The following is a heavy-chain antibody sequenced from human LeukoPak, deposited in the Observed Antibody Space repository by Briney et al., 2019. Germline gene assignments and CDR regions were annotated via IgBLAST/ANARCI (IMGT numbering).Heavy chain of an antibody. CDR3: ARGAGGDYYFYIDV. V-gene: IGHV3-33*01. CDR1: GFTFSNYA. J-gene: IGHJ6*03. Sequence: GGSLRLSCAASGFTFSNYAMHWVRQAPGKGLEWEAIIWYDGSNKDYADSVKGRFTISRDNSKNTLYLQMNSLRAEDTAVYFCARGAGGDYYFYIDVWGKGTTVTVSS. CDR2: IWYDGSNK. D-gene: IGHD1-14*01.